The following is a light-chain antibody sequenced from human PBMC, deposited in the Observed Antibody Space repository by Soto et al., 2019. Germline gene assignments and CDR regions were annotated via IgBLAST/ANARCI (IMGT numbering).Light chain of an antibody. CDR3: ATWDDSLNDYV. CDR2: KNN. J-gene: IGLJ1*01. CDR1: SSNIGRNF. V-gene: IGLV1-47*01. Sequence: QPVLTQPPSASGTPGQRVTISCSGSSSNIGRNFVYWYQQLPGTAPKLLIFKNNQRPSGVPDRFSGSKSGSSASLAISGLRSGDEADYYCATWDDSLNDYVFATGTK.